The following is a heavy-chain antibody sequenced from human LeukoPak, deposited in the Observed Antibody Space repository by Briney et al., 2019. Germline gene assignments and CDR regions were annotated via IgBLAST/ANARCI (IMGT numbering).Heavy chain of an antibody. CDR3: ARERSYCSGATCSLDL. CDR2: ISGRSSII. D-gene: IGHD2-15*01. CDR1: GFTFSSYS. V-gene: IGHV3-48*04. J-gene: IGHJ5*02. Sequence: GGSLRLSCAASGFTFSSYSMSWVRQAPGKGPEWVSYISGRSSIIYYADSVKGRFTISRDNGENSVYLQMNSLRAEDTAVYFCARERSYCSGATCSLDLWGQGTLVTVSS.